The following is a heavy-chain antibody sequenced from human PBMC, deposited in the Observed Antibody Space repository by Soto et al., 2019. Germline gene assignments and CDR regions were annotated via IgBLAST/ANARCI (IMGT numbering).Heavy chain of an antibody. Sequence: PSETLSLTCTVSGGSITINGYFWSWLRQHPGKGLEWIGFIYYTGSTYYNPSLKSRLTISVDTSKNQFSLNLTSVTAADTATYFCARGSNFYGMDVWGQGTTVTV. CDR2: IYYTGST. D-gene: IGHD1-26*01. V-gene: IGHV4-31*03. CDR3: ARGSNFYGMDV. CDR1: GGSITINGYF. J-gene: IGHJ6*02.